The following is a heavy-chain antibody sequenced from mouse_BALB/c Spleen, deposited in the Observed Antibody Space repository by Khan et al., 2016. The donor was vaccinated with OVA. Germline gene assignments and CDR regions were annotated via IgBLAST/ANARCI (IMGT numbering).Heavy chain of an antibody. CDR3: ARPTYRDAVVY. CDR1: GDSITTGY. J-gene: IGHJ3*01. D-gene: IGHD3-1*01. V-gene: IGHV3-8*02. Sequence: EVQLQESGPSLVKPSQTLSLTCSVTGDSITTGYWNWIRKFPGNKLEYMGYIIYTGYTYYNPSLKSRISITRHTSNNQYYLQLNSVTDEETATNYCARPTYRDAVVYWGQGTLVTVSA. CDR2: IIYTGYT.